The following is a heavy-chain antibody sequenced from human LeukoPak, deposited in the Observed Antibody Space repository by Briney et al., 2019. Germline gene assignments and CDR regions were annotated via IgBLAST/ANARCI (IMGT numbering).Heavy chain of an antibody. Sequence: VASVKVSCKASGYTFTGYYMHWVRQAPGQGLEWMGWINPNSGGTNYAQKFQGWVTMTRDTSISTAYMELSRLRSDDTAVYYCARTGYSSGWYEEEVYYFDYWGQGTLVTVSS. V-gene: IGHV1-2*04. CDR3: ARTGYSSGWYEEEVYYFDY. D-gene: IGHD6-19*01. CDR2: INPNSGGT. CDR1: GYTFTGYY. J-gene: IGHJ4*02.